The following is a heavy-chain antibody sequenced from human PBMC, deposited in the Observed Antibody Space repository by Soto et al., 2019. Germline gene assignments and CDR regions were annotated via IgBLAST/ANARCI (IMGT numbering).Heavy chain of an antibody. D-gene: IGHD2-2*01. J-gene: IGHJ6*02. V-gene: IGHV1-69*06. Sequence: QVQLVQSGAEVKKPGSSVKVSCKASGGTFSSYAISWVRQAPGQGLEWMGGIIPISETTNYAQKFQGRVTTTADKSKSTAYMELSSLRSEDTAVYYCARSQGSSTSLEIYYYYYYGMDVWGQGTTVTVSS. CDR1: GGTFSSYA. CDR3: ARSQGSSTSLEIYYYYYYGMDV. CDR2: IIPISETT.